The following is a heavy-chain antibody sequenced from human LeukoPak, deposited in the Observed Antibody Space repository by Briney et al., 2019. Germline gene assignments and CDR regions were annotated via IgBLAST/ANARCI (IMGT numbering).Heavy chain of an antibody. Sequence: SETLSLTCAVYGGSFSGYYWSWIRQPPGKGLEWIGEINHSGSTNYNPSLKSRVTISVDTSKNQFSLKLSSVTAADTAVYYCARYSFSSSSPFDYWGQGTLVTVSS. CDR3: ARYSFSSSSPFDY. J-gene: IGHJ4*02. V-gene: IGHV4-34*01. D-gene: IGHD6-6*01. CDR2: INHSGST. CDR1: GGSFSGYY.